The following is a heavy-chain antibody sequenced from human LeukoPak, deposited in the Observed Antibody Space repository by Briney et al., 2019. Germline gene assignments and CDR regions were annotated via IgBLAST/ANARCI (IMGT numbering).Heavy chain of an antibody. J-gene: IGHJ6*02. V-gene: IGHV1-18*01. CDR2: INAKNGNT. Sequence: ASVKVSCKASGYTFSNYGVNWVRQAPGQGLEWMGWINAKNGNTNYAQKFQGRVTMTRDTSTSTAYMELRSLRYDDTAVYYCARGQGDSGTWYYGMDVWGRGTTVTVSS. CDR1: GYTFSNYG. D-gene: IGHD1-26*01. CDR3: ARGQGDSGTWYYGMDV.